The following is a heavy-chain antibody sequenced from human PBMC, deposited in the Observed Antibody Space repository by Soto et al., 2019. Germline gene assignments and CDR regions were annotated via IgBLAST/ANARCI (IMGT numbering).Heavy chain of an antibody. Sequence: QVQLQESGPGLVRPSQTLSLTCTVSNGSIDNTVFFWNWIRQHPGRGLEWIGYISYSGKTFYNPSLQSRVSMSLDTSTNQFSLKLSSVTAADTAVYFCVRHLSGDYPNANWFDPWGQGTLVTVSS. CDR3: VRHLSGDYPNANWFDP. J-gene: IGHJ5*02. CDR2: ISYSGKT. CDR1: NGSIDNTVFF. V-gene: IGHV4-31*03. D-gene: IGHD4-17*01.